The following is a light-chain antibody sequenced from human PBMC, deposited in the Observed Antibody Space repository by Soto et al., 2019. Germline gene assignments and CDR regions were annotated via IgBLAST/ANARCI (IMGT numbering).Light chain of an antibody. CDR3: QQYGSTPLT. J-gene: IGKJ4*01. CDR2: DAS. V-gene: IGKV3-20*01. Sequence: EIVLTQSPGTLSLSPGERATLSCRASQSVGNNYLAWYQQKPGQAPRFLIYDASSRATGITDRFSGSGSGTDFNITISRLEPEDFAVYYCQQYGSTPLTFGGGTKVEIK. CDR1: QSVGNNY.